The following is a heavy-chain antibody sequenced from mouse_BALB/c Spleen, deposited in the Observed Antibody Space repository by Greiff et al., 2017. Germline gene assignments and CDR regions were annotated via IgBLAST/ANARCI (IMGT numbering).Heavy chain of an antibody. V-gene: IGHV14-4*02. CDR3: KGYYYGSSY. Sequence: EVQLQQSGAELVRSGASVKLSCTASGFNIKDYYMHWVKQRPEQGLEWIGWIDPENGDTEYAPKFQGKATMTADTSSNTAYLQLSSLTSEDTAVYYCKGYYYGSSYWGQGTTLTVSS. CDR1: GFNIKDYY. CDR2: IDPENGDT. D-gene: IGHD1-1*01. J-gene: IGHJ2*01.